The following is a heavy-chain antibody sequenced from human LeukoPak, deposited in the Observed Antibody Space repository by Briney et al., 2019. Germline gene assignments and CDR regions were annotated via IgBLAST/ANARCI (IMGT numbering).Heavy chain of an antibody. CDR1: GGSISSSSYY. Sequence: SETLSLTCTVSGGSISSSSYYWGWIRQPPGKWLEWIGSIHYSGSTNYNPSLKSRVTISVDTSKNQFSLKLSSVTAADTAVYYCARSDGYGLVGIWGQGTMVTVSS. CDR2: IHYSGST. V-gene: IGHV4-39*07. J-gene: IGHJ3*02. D-gene: IGHD3-10*01. CDR3: ARSDGYGLVGI.